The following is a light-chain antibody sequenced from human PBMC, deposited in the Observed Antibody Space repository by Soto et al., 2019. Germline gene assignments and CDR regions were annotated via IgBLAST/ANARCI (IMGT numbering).Light chain of an antibody. CDR3: QQYGTSRVT. V-gene: IGKV3-20*01. J-gene: IGKJ3*01. CDR2: SAS. Sequence: EVVLTQSPGTLSLSPGERATLSCRASQSINNNLAWYQHKPGQAPRLLIYSASSRAAGIPDRFSGSGSRTDFTLTISRREPEDFAVYYCQQYGTSRVTFGPGTKVDIK. CDR1: QSINNN.